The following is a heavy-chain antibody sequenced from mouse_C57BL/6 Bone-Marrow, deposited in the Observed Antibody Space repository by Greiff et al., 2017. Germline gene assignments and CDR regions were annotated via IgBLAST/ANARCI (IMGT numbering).Heavy chain of an antibody. Sequence: QVQLQQPGAELVKPGASVKLSCKASGYTFTSYWMHWVKQRPGQGLEWIGMIHPNSGSTNYNEKFKSKATLTVDKSSSTAYMQLSSQASEDSSGYYCARGGTDWGQGTTRTVSS. CDR2: IHPNSGST. J-gene: IGHJ2*01. D-gene: IGHD3-3*01. CDR1: GYTFTSYW. V-gene: IGHV1-64*01. CDR3: ARGGTD.